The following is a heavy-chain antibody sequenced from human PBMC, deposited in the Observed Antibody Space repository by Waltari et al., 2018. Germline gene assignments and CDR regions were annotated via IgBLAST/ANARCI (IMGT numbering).Heavy chain of an antibody. CDR2: FDPEDGET. CDR1: GNPLHELP. CDR3: ATRRVEIVVVTTGAFDI. Sequence: QVQLVQSGAEVKKPGASVKVSCKVSGNPLHELPMHRGRPAPGKGLEWMGGFDPEDGETIYAQKFQGRDTMTEDTSTDTAYMELSSLRSEDTAVYYCATRRVEIVVVTTGAFDIWGQGTMVTVSS. V-gene: IGHV1-24*01. J-gene: IGHJ3*02. D-gene: IGHD3-22*01.